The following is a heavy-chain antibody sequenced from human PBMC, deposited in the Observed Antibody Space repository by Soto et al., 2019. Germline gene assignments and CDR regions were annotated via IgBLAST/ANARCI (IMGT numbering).Heavy chain of an antibody. V-gene: IGHV1-69*12. CDR3: ASDPHHGGERGPFDY. CDR2: IIPIFGTA. CDR1: GGTVSSYA. D-gene: IGHD2-21*01. Sequence: QVQLVQSGAEVKKPGSSVKVSCKASGGTVSSYAISWVRQAPGQGLEWMGGIIPIFGTANYAQKFQGSVTITADECTSRAHRALGSLRAEDTAVHYCASDPHHGGERGPFDYWGQGTLVTVSS. J-gene: IGHJ4*02.